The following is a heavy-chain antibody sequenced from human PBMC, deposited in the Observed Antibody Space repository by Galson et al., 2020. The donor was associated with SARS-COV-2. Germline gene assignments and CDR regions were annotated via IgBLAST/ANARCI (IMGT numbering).Heavy chain of an antibody. J-gene: IGHJ6*03. Sequence: SETLSLTCAVYGGSFSGYYWSWIRQPPGKGLEWIGEINHSGSTNYNPSLKSRVTISVDTSKNQFSLKLSSVTAADTAVYYCATPDYGDGYYMDVWGKGTTVTVSS. CDR1: GGSFSGYY. CDR2: INHSGST. D-gene: IGHD4-17*01. CDR3: ATPDYGDGYYMDV. V-gene: IGHV4-34*01.